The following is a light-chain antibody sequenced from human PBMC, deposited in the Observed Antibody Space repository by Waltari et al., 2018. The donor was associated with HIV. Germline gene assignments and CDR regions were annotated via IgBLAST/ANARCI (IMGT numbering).Light chain of an antibody. V-gene: IGLV1-44*01. CDR2: SNK. CDR3: AAWDDSLNGWV. Sequence: QSVLTQPPSASGTPGQRVTISCSGSRSNIGSNTVSWYQQPPGTAPTLFIYSNKLRPPGFPDRVACSKSGTSASRAISGLQSEDEADYYCAAWDDSLNGWVFGGGTKLTVV. CDR1: RSNIGSNT. J-gene: IGLJ3*02.